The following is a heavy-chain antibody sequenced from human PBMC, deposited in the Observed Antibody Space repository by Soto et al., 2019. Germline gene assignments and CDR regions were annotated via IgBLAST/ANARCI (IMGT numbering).Heavy chain of an antibody. CDR2: MNPNSGNT. D-gene: IGHD3-22*01. V-gene: IGHV1-8*02. CDR1: GYTFTSYY. CDR3: ARGPDYYDSSGYLDFDY. Sequence: ASVKVSCKASGYTFTSYYMHWVRQATGQGFEWMGWMNPNSGNTGYAQKFQGRVTMTRNTSISTAYMELSSLRSEDTAVYYCARGPDYYDSSGYLDFDYWGQGTLVTVSS. J-gene: IGHJ4*02.